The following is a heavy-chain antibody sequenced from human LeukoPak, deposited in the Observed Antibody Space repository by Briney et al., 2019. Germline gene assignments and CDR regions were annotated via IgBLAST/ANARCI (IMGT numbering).Heavy chain of an antibody. CDR1: GGSISSGSYY. V-gene: IGHV4-61*02. CDR3: ARDLDGSKAYYYYYYMDV. CDR2: IYTSGST. D-gene: IGHD3-10*01. Sequence: SQTLSLTCTVSGGSISSGSYYWSWIRQPAGKGLEWIGRIYTSGSTNYNPSLKSRVTMSVDTSKNQFSLKLSSVTAADTAVYYCARDLDGSKAYYYYYYMDVWGKGTTVTVSS. J-gene: IGHJ6*03.